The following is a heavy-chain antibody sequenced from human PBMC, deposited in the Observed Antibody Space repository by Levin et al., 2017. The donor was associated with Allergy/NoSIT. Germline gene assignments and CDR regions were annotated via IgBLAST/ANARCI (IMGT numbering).Heavy chain of an antibody. J-gene: IGHJ4*02. CDR1: GYTFTGYY. V-gene: IGHV1-2*02. CDR2: INPNSGGT. CDR3: ARDRGDYDILTGYYHY. D-gene: IGHD3-9*01. Sequence: GESLKISCKASGYTFTGYYMHWVRQAPGQGLEWMGWINPNSGGTNYAQKFQGRVTMTRDTSISTAYMELSRLRSDDTAVYYCARDRGDYDILTGYYHYWGQGTLVTVSS.